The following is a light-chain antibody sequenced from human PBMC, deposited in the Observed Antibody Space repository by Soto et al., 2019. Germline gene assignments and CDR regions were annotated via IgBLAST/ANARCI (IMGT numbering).Light chain of an antibody. CDR3: ASLTTTSFV. V-gene: IGLV2-14*01. Sequence: QSALTQPASVSGSPRQSSTNSCTETSCDVGAYNFVSWYQHHPDKAPKLMISEVSNRPSGVSDRFSGSKSGNTASLTISGLQAEDEADYYCASLTTTSFVFGTGTKVTVL. CDR1: SCDVGAYNF. J-gene: IGLJ1*01. CDR2: EVS.